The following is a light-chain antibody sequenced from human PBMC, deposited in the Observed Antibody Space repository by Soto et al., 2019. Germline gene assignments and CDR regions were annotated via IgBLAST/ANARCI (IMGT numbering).Light chain of an antibody. CDR3: QHRRNS. V-gene: IGKV3-11*01. J-gene: IGKJ4*01. Sequence: EIGLTQSPATLTFSPGDRATLSCRPSHSVSRSLTWYQQKPGQAPRLLIYDASTRATGIPPSFSCSGYWTDFTLTISRLEPEEFAVYYCQHRRNSFGGGTKVDI. CDR2: DAS. CDR1: HSVSRS.